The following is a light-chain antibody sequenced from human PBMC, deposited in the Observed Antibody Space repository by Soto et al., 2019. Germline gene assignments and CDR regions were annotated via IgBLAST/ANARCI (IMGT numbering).Light chain of an antibody. Sequence: DIHMTQSPSSLSASVGDRFTITCRASQSITTYLNWYQQKPGKAPKLLIYSTSTLQSGVPSRFGGSGSGTDFTLTISSLQPEDFEPYFCQQSYSNPRTFGQGTRLEIK. J-gene: IGKJ5*01. CDR1: QSITTY. CDR3: QQSYSNPRT. CDR2: STS. V-gene: IGKV1-39*01.